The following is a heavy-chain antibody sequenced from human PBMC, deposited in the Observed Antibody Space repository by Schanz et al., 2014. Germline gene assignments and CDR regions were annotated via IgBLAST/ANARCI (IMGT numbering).Heavy chain of an antibody. CDR2: ISGSGGST. CDR1: GFTLSSYA. CDR3: AKIRYDSSGYYLPYYGMDV. D-gene: IGHD3-22*01. V-gene: IGHV3-23*04. Sequence: VQLVESGGGMVLPGTSLRLSCAASGFTLSSYALTWVRQAPGKGLEWVAGISGSGGSTDYADSVKGRFIIPRDNSKNTLYLQMNSLRAEDTAVYYCAKIRYDSSGYYLPYYGMDVWGQGTTVIVSS. J-gene: IGHJ6*02.